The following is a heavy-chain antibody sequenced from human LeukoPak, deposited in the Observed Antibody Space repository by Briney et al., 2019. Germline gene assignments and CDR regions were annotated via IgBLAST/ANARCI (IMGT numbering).Heavy chain of an antibody. Sequence: SQTLSLTCTVSGGSISSGSYYWSWIRQPAGKGLEWIGRIYTSGSTNYNPSLKSRVTISVDTSKNQFSLKLSSVTAADTAVYYCARGRYDGYKANWFDPWGQGTLVTVSS. CDR1: GGSISSGSYY. V-gene: IGHV4-61*02. J-gene: IGHJ5*02. D-gene: IGHD5-24*01. CDR3: ARGRYDGYKANWFDP. CDR2: IYTSGST.